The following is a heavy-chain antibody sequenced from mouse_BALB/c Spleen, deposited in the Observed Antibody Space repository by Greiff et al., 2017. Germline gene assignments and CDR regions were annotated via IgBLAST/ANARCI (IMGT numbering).Heavy chain of an antibody. Sequence: EVKLQESGPGLVKPSQSLSLTCSVTGYSITSGYYWNWIRQFPGNKLEWMGYISYDGSNNYNPSLKNRISITRDTSKNQFFLKLNSVTTEDTATYYCARHYDYDGGYAMDYWGQGTSVTVSS. CDR3: ARHYDYDGGYAMDY. D-gene: IGHD2-4*01. CDR1: GYSITSGYY. V-gene: IGHV3-6*02. J-gene: IGHJ4*01. CDR2: ISYDGSN.